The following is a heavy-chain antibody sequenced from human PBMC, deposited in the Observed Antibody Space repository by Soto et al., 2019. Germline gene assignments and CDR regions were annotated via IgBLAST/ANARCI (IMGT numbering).Heavy chain of an antibody. J-gene: IGHJ2*01. Sequence: LQLQESGPGLVKPSATLSLTCTVSGGSISSSSYYWGWIRPPPGQGLEWIGRIYFSVSTYSNPSLKSLVTIAVDTSKIQFSLKLGSVTAADAAVYYCARQPVVVISPFLATTTHFDLWGRGTLVTVSS. CDR3: ARQPVVVISPFLATTTHFDL. D-gene: IGHD3-22*01. V-gene: IGHV4-39*01. CDR2: IYFSVST. CDR1: GGSISSSSYY.